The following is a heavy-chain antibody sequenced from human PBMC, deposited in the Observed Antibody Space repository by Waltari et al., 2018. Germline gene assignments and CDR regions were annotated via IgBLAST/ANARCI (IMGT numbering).Heavy chain of an antibody. J-gene: IGHJ6*02. D-gene: IGHD6-13*01. V-gene: IGHV4-30-2*01. CDR3: ARNGVAAAGYYYYGMDV. CDR1: GGSISSGGYS. CDR2: IYHSGST. Sequence: QLQLQESGSGLVKPSQTLSLTCAVSGGSISSGGYSWSWIRQPPGKGLEWIGYIYHSGSTYYNPSLKRRVTISVDRSKNQFSLKLSAVTAADTAVYYCARNGVAAAGYYYYGMDVWGQGTTVTVSS.